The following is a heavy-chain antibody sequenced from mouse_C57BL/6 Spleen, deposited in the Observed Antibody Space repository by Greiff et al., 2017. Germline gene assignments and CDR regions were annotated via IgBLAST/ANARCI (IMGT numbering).Heavy chain of an antibody. CDR1: GYTFTSYW. CDR2: IHPNSGST. CDR3: ASSLIYDGYYGAY. D-gene: IGHD2-3*01. Sequence: QVQLQQPGAELVKPGASVKLSCKASGYTFTSYWLHWVKQRPGQGLEWIGMIHPNSGSTNSNEKFKSKATLTVDKSSSTAYMQLSSLTSEDSAVYYCASSLIYDGYYGAYWGQGTLVTVSA. V-gene: IGHV1-64*01. J-gene: IGHJ3*01.